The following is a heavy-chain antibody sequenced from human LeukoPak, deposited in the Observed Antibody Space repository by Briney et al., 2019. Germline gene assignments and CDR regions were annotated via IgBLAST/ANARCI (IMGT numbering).Heavy chain of an antibody. Sequence: SSETLSLTCTVSGGSITSYYWAWLRQPPGKGLEWIGYLYYSGYSNYNPSLKSRVSMSVDTSKNQFSLNLSSVTAADTAVYYCARHSAMDVWGKGTTVTVSS. CDR1: GGSITSYY. J-gene: IGHJ6*04. CDR2: LYYSGYS. CDR3: ARHSAMDV. V-gene: IGHV4-59*08. D-gene: IGHD3-10*01.